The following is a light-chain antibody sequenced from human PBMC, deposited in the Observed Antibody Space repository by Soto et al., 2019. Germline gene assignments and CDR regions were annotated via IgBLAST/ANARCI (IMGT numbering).Light chain of an antibody. CDR3: QQYNNWRSIS. V-gene: IGKV3-15*01. Sequence: EFVLTQSPGTLSLSPGERATLSCRASQTVRNNYLAWYQQKPGQAPRLLIYDASSRAAGIPARFSGSGSGTDFTLTISSLQSEDFAVYYCQQYNNWRSISFGQGTKVDIK. J-gene: IGKJ1*01. CDR1: QTVRNN. CDR2: DAS.